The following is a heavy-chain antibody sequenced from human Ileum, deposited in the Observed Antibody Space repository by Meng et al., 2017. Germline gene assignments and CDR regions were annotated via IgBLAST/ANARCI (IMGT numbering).Heavy chain of an antibody. CDR2: IKQDGSEK. CDR1: GFTSSSYW. V-gene: IGHV3-7*01. Sequence: GGSLRLSCAGSGFTSSSYWMSWVRRAPGKGLEWVANIKQDGSEKYYVDSVKGRFTISRDNAKNSVYLDMNSLRAEDTAVYYCAAGYISGWYIDYWGQRTLVTVSS. D-gene: IGHD6-19*01. J-gene: IGHJ4*02. CDR3: AAGYISGWYIDY.